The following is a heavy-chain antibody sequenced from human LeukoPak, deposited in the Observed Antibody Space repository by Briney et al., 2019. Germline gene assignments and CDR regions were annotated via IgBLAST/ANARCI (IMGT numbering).Heavy chain of an antibody. J-gene: IGHJ4*02. V-gene: IGHV4-59*01. CDR2: IYYSGRT. Sequence: SETLSLTCTVSGDSISNYYWSWIWQPPGKGLEWIGYIYYSGRTNYNPSLKSRVTISMDTSKNHFSLTLSSVTAADTALYYCARGAERLTATPFDYWGQGTLITVSS. CDR1: GDSISNYY. D-gene: IGHD2-21*02. CDR3: ARGAERLTATPFDY.